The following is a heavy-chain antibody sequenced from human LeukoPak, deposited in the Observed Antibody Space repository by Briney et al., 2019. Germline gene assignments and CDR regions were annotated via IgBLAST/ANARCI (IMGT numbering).Heavy chain of an antibody. Sequence: SETLSLTCAVYGGSFGGYYWTWIRQPSGKGPEWIGEINHSGSTNYNPSLKRRVFMSVDTAKNQFSLKLNSVSAADTAVYYCARGGYFDSSGYPNPLDYWGQGTLVTVSS. CDR2: INHSGST. V-gene: IGHV4-34*01. CDR1: GGSFGGYY. CDR3: ARGGYFDSSGYPNPLDY. D-gene: IGHD3-22*01. J-gene: IGHJ4*02.